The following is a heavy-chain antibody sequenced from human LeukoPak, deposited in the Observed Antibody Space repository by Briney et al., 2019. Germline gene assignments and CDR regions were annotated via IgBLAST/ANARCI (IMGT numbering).Heavy chain of an antibody. CDR3: ARGDSSPWYFDL. V-gene: IGHV4-59*01. CDR1: GGSISSYY. J-gene: IGHJ2*01. D-gene: IGHD6-13*01. Sequence: PSETLSLTCTVSGGSISSYYWSWIRQPPGKGLEWIGYIYYSGSTNYNPSLKSRVTISVDTSKNQFSLKLSSVTAADTAVYYCARGDSSPWYFDLWGRRTLVTVSS. CDR2: IYYSGST.